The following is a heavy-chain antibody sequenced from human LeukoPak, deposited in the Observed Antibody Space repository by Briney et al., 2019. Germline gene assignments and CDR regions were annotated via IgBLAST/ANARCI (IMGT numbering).Heavy chain of an antibody. CDR2: INAGNGNT. CDR3: AVHCSSTSCYPTDVGY. V-gene: IGHV1-3*01. J-gene: IGHJ4*02. D-gene: IGHD2-2*01. Sequence: GASVKVSCKASGYTFTSYAMHWVRQAPGQRLEWMGWINAGNGNTKYSQKFQGRVTITRDTSASTAYMELSSLRSEDTAVYYCAVHCSSTSCYPTDVGYWGQGTLVTVSS. CDR1: GYTFTSYA.